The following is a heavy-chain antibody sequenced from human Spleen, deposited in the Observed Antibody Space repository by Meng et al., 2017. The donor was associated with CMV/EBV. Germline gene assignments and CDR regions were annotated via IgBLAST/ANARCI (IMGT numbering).Heavy chain of an antibody. V-gene: IGHV3-21*01. CDR1: GFTFSSYS. D-gene: IGHD3-10*01. CDR3: ARADKWFGESDY. J-gene: IGHJ4*02. CDR2: ISMSSRYI. Sequence: GESLKISCSASGFTFSSYSMNWVRQAPGKGLEWVSSISMSSRYIYYAGSVKGRFTISRDNAKNSLYLQMNSLRAEDTAVYYCARADKWFGESDYWGQGTLVTVSS.